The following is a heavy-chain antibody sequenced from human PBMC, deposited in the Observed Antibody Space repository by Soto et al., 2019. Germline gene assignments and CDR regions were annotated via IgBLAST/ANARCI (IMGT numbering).Heavy chain of an antibody. CDR2: IYYSGTT. Sequence: SETLSLTCAVSGYSISSTNWWGWIRQPPGRGLEWIGYIYYSGTTYYTPSLKSRVTMSVDSSKNQFSLKLSSVTAVDTAVYYCARTRGSKNYGMDVWGQGTSVTVSS. J-gene: IGHJ6*02. D-gene: IGHD1-26*01. V-gene: IGHV4-28*01. CDR3: ARTRGSKNYGMDV. CDR1: GYSISSTNW.